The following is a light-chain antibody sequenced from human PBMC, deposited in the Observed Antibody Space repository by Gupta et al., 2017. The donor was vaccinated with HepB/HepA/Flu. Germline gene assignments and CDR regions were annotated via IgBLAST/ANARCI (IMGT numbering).Light chain of an antibody. CDR3: QQVNTYPRT. J-gene: IGKJ1*01. CDR2: AAS. CDR1: QGIGSY. Sequence: DIQLTQSPSFLSASVGDRVTITCRASQGIGSYLAWYQQRPGKALNLLIYAASTLQSGVPSRFSGSGSGTEFSLSISSLQPEDFATYYCQQVNTYPRTFGQGTXVEIK. V-gene: IGKV1-9*01.